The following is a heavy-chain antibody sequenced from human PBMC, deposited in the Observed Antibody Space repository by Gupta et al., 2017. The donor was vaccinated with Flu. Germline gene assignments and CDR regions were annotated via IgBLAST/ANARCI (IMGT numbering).Heavy chain of an antibody. V-gene: IGHV3-23*01. D-gene: IGHD6-6*01. CDR3: VKGSSSARPYYFDY. CDR2: ISDNSVYT. Sequence: EVQLLESGGDSVQPGGSLRRSCEASGFTFRRYTLSSVRQAPGKVLEWVSAISDNSVYTYYADSVTGRFTISRDNSKNTLVLQLNSLRAEDTAVYYCVKGSSSARPYYFDYWGQGTLVTVSS. J-gene: IGHJ4*02. CDR1: GFTFRRYT.